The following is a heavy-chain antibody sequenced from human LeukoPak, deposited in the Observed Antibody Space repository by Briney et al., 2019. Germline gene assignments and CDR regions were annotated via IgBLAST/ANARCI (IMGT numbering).Heavy chain of an antibody. J-gene: IGHJ3*02. Sequence: ASVKVSCKASGGIFSSYAISWVRQAPGQGLEWMGGIIPIFGTANYAQKFQGRVTITADESTSTAYMELSSLRSEDTAVYYCARSREGYCSGGSCPPALHAFDIWGQGTMVTVSS. V-gene: IGHV1-69*13. CDR2: IIPIFGTA. D-gene: IGHD2-15*01. CDR3: ARSREGYCSGGSCPPALHAFDI. CDR1: GGIFSSYA.